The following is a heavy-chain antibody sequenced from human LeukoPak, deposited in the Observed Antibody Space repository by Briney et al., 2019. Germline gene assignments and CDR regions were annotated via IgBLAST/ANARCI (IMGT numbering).Heavy chain of an antibody. CDR3: ARVSFSDFGSGHDFDY. D-gene: IGHD3-3*01. Sequence: PGGSLRLSCAASGFTFSSYSMNWVRQAPGKGLEWVSSISSSSSYIYYADSMKGRFTISRDNAKNSLYLQMNSLRAEDTAVYYCARVSFSDFGSGHDFDYWGQGTLVTVSS. V-gene: IGHV3-21*01. J-gene: IGHJ4*02. CDR2: ISSSSSYI. CDR1: GFTFSSYS.